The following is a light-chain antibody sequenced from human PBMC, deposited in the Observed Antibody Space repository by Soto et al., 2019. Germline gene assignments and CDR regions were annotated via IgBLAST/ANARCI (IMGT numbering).Light chain of an antibody. J-gene: IGLJ2*01. CDR1: SSDVGASNY. CDR2: EVN. Sequence: QSALTQPPSASGSPGQSVTISCTGTSSDVGASNYVSWYQQHPVKAPRLIIYEVNKRPSGVPDRFSGSKSGNTASLTVSGLQAEDEAYYDCSAYGGINNVVFGGGTKLTVL. CDR3: SAYGGINNVV. V-gene: IGLV2-8*01.